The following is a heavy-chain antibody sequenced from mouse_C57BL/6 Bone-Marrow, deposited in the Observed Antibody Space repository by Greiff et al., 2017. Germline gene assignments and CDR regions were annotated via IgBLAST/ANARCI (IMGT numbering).Heavy chain of an antibody. Sequence: QVQLKQPGAELVMPGASVKLSCKASGYTFTSYWMHWVKQRPGQGLEWIGEIDPSDSYTNYNQKFKGKSTLTVDKSSSTAYMQLSSLTSEDSAVYDCAREDYYGSSWYFDVWGTGTTVTVSS. J-gene: IGHJ1*03. D-gene: IGHD1-1*01. CDR3: AREDYYGSSWYFDV. V-gene: IGHV1-69*01. CDR2: IDPSDSYT. CDR1: GYTFTSYW.